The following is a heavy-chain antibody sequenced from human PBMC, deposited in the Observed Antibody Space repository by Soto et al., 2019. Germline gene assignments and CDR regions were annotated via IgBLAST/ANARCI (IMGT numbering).Heavy chain of an antibody. CDR3: VGPQGWYNSGSYYGQ. Sequence: EVQLVESGGGLVQPGGSLRLSCAASGFTFSSYSMNWVRQAPGKGLEWVSYISSSSSTIYYADSVKGRFTISRDNAKNSLYLQMNSLRAEDTAVYYCVGPQGWYNSGSYYGQWGQGTLVTVSS. CDR1: GFTFSSYS. V-gene: IGHV3-48*01. J-gene: IGHJ4*02. CDR2: ISSSSSTI. D-gene: IGHD1-26*01.